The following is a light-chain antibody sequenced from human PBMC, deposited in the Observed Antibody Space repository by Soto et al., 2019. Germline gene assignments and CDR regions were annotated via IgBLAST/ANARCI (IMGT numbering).Light chain of an antibody. Sequence: EIALTQSPGTLSLSPGERATLSCSXSQSVSNNYLAWYQQKPGQAPRLLIYGASNRATGIPDRFSGSGSGTDFTLTISRLEPEDVAVYYCQQYGSSPRTFGQGTKVDIK. CDR1: QSVSNNY. CDR2: GAS. V-gene: IGKV3-20*01. CDR3: QQYGSSPRT. J-gene: IGKJ1*01.